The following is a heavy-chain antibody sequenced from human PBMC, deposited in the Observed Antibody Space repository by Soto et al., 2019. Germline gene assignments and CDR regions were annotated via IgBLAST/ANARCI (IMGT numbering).Heavy chain of an antibody. Sequence: QVQLVQSGAEVKKPGASVKVSCKASGYTFTSYGISWVRQAPGQGLEWMGWISAYNGNTNYAQKLQGRVTMTTDTXXXXXXXXXXXXXXXXXXXXXXXXXLXXXNCDYWGQGTLVTVSS. CDR2: ISAYNGNT. CDR3: XXXLXXXNCDY. CDR1: GYTFTSYG. J-gene: IGHJ4*02. V-gene: IGHV1-18*01.